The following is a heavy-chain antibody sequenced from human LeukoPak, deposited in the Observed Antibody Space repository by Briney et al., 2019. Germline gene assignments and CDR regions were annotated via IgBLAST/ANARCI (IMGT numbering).Heavy chain of an antibody. D-gene: IGHD3-16*01. CDR1: GYSFTSHY. CDR3: ARDTSEGDYAWWFDP. Sequence: GASVKVSCKASGYSFTSHYMHWVRQAPGQGLEWMGLINPRGTATRYAESFQGRLTLTRDLSTSTDYMELSSLRSDDTAAYFCARDTSEGDYAWWFDPWGQGTLVTVAS. J-gene: IGHJ5*02. CDR2: INPRGTAT. V-gene: IGHV1-46*01.